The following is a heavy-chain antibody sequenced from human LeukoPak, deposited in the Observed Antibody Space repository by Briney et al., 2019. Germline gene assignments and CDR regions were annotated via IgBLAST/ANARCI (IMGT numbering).Heavy chain of an antibody. CDR2: IKSKTDGGTT. CDR1: GFTLSNAW. J-gene: IGHJ4*02. D-gene: IGHD3-22*01. V-gene: IGHV3-15*01. CDR3: TTDYDSRDELLDY. Sequence: GGSLRLSCAASGFTLSNAWVSWVRQAPGNGLEWVGRIKSKTDGGTTDYAAPVKGRFTITGEYSKNTQYLQMNSLKTEDTAVYYCTTDYDSRDELLDYWGQGALVTVSS.